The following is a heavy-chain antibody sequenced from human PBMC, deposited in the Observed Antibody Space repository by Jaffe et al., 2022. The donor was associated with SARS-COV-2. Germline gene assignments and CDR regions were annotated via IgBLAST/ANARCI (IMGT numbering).Heavy chain of an antibody. CDR3: ARGLSPPNAYYDFWSGYLAPNYYGMDV. J-gene: IGHJ6*02. CDR2: MNPNSGNT. D-gene: IGHD3-3*01. V-gene: IGHV1-8*01. Sequence: QVQLVQSGAEVKKPGASVKVSCKASGYTFTSYDINWVRQATGQGLEWMGWMNPNSGNTGYAQKFQGRVTMTRNTSISTAYMELSSLRSEDTAVYYCARGLSPPNAYYDFWSGYLAPNYYGMDVWGQGTTVTVSS. CDR1: GYTFTSYD.